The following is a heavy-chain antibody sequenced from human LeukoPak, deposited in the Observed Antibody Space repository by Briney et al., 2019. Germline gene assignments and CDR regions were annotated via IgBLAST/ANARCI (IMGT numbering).Heavy chain of an antibody. V-gene: IGHV3-30*04. Sequence: GGSLRLSCLASGFTFSSFAMHWVRLALCKGLEWVAVISYVGSNKYYADSVKGRFTISRDNSRNTLSLQMNTLRAEDTAVYYCARDMYYGSEIYPEGAISHWGQGTLVTVSS. CDR1: GFTFSSFA. J-gene: IGHJ4*02. CDR2: ISYVGSNK. D-gene: IGHD3-10*01. CDR3: ARDMYYGSEIYPEGAISH.